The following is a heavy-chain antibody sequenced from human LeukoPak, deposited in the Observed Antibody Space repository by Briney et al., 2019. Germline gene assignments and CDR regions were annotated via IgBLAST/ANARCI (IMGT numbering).Heavy chain of an antibody. J-gene: IGHJ5*01. CDR2: VSFDGNSK. V-gene: IGHV3-30*18. D-gene: IGHD6-13*01. Sequence: GGSLRFSCAASGFTFSNSGMHWVRQAPGKGLEWVAVVSFDGNSKYYTDSVEGRFTISRDSSKNTLFLQMNSLRVEDTAVYYCAKDVRLLAAAADSWGQGTLVTVSS. CDR3: AKDVRLLAAAADS. CDR1: GFTFSNSG.